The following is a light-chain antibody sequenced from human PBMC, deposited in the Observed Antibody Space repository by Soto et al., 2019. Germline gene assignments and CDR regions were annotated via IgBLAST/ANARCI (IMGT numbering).Light chain of an antibody. CDR1: QSININ. Sequence: EILMTQSPATLSLSPGETATLSCRASQSININLAWYQQKPGQAPRLLIYGASTRATGIPARFSGSGSGTEFTLAISSLQSADFAVYYCQQYNDWPRGTFGQGTKVEIK. V-gene: IGKV3-15*01. CDR2: GAS. CDR3: QQYNDWPRGT. J-gene: IGKJ1*01.